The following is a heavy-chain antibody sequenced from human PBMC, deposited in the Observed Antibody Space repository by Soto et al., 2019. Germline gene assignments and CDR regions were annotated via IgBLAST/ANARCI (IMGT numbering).Heavy chain of an antibody. V-gene: IGHV4-59*01. D-gene: IGHD6-19*01. CDR1: GGSISSYY. CDR3: ARYSSGWYKYAFDI. Sequence: SETLSLTCPVSGGSISSYYWSWIRQPPGKGLGWIGYIYYSGSTNYNPSLKSRVTISVDTSKNQFSLKLSSVTAADTAVYYCARYSSGWYKYAFDIWGQGTMVTVSS. J-gene: IGHJ3*02. CDR2: IYYSGST.